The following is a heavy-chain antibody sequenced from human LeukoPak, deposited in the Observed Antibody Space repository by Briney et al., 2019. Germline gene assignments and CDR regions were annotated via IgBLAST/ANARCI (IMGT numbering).Heavy chain of an antibody. CDR2: ISNNGGYT. V-gene: IGHV3-23*01. J-gene: IGHJ6*02. CDR1: GFTFSSSA. CDR3: ARDPYGMDV. Sequence: PGGSLRLSCAASGFTFSSSAMSWVRQAPGKGLEWVSAISNNGGYTYYADSVQGRFTISRDNSKSTLYLQMNSLRAEDTAVYYCARDPYGMDVWGQGTTVTVSS.